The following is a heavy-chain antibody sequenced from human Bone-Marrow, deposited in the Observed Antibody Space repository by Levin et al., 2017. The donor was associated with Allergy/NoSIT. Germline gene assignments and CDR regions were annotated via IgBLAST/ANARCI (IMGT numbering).Heavy chain of an antibody. Sequence: GASVKVSCKASGGTFTNYAINWVRQAPGQGPEWMGGIIPMFGTAFYAEKFQGRVTIIADESTTTSHLELSSLRSEDTAIYYCASLGYCSGGSCFWPNDYGDSDGTWGQGTRVIVSS. J-gene: IGHJ5*02. V-gene: IGHV1-69*13. CDR1: GGTFTNYA. D-gene: IGHD2-15*01. CDR2: IIPMFGTA. CDR3: ASLGYCSGGSCFWPNDYGDSDGT.